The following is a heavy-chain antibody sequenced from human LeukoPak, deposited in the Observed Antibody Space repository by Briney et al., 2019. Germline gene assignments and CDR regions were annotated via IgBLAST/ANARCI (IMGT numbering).Heavy chain of an antibody. CDR2: IYNSGST. Sequence: SETLSLTCTVSGGSISSHYWSWIRQPPGKGLEWIGYIYNSGSTDYNPSLKSRVTISVDTSKNQFSLKLSSVTAADTAVYYCARRPYSGSYYGWFDPWGQGTLVTVSS. CDR3: ARRPYSGSYYGWFDP. CDR1: GGSISSHY. J-gene: IGHJ5*02. V-gene: IGHV4-59*08. D-gene: IGHD1-26*01.